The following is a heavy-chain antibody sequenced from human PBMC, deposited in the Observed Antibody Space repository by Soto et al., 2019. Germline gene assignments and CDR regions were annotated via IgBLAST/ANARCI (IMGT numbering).Heavy chain of an antibody. CDR3: ASFPPKDYYYYYMDV. CDR1: GGSISSYY. CDR2: IYYSGST. V-gene: IGHV4-59*01. J-gene: IGHJ6*03. Sequence: SETLSLSCTVSGGSISSYYWSWIRQPPGKGLEWIGYIYYSGSTNYNPSLKSRVTISVDTSKNQFSLKLSSVTAADTAVYYCASFPPKDYYYYYMDVWGKGTTVTVS.